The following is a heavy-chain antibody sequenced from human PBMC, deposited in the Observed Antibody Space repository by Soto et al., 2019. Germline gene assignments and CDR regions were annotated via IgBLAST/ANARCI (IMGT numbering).Heavy chain of an antibody. D-gene: IGHD2-15*01. Sequence: QVQLVESGGGVVQPGRSLRLSCAASGFTFSSYAMHWVRQAPGKGLEWVAVISYDGSNKYYADSVTGRFTIARDNSKNPLYLQMNSLRAEDPAVYSCAREGGVSRRGYCSGGSCYSFPGLFDYWGQGTLVTVSS. CDR3: AREGGVSRRGYCSGGSCYSFPGLFDY. J-gene: IGHJ4*02. CDR2: ISYDGSNK. V-gene: IGHV3-30-3*01. CDR1: GFTFSSYA.